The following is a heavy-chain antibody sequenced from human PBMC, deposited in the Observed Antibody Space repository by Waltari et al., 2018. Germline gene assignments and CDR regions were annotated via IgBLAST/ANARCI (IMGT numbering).Heavy chain of an antibody. CDR2: IHDSGDT. CDR3: ARVHGSESPLSWGTDV. J-gene: IGHJ6*02. V-gene: IGHV4-59*01. CDR1: GASLTTYY. Sequence: QVQLQESGPGLMKPSETLSLSCTVSGASLTTYYWSWIRQPPGKGLEYIGYIHDSGDTNYSPSLRSRVSMSRDTSQNQFSLKVSSVTAADSAVYYCARVHGSESPLSWGTDVWGQGTAVTVSS.